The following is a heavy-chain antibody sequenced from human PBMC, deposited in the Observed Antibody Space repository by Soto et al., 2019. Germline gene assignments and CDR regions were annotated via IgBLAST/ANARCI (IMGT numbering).Heavy chain of an antibody. V-gene: IGHV3-11*01. J-gene: IGHJ5*02. CDR1: GFTFSDYY. D-gene: IGHD6-13*01. Sequence: GESLKISCAASGFTFSDYYMSWIRQAPGKGLEWVSYISSSGSTIYYADSVKGRFTISRDNAKNSLYLQMNSLRAEDTAVYYCARDSTLSSSWYWFDPWGQGTLVTVSS. CDR3: ARDSTLSSSWYWFDP. CDR2: ISSSGSTI.